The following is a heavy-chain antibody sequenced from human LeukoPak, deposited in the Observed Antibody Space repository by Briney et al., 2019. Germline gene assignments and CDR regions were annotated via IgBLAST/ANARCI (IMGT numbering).Heavy chain of an antibody. CDR1: GYTFTTYY. Sequence: ASVKVSCKASGYTFTTYYIHWVRQAPGQGLQWMGVIDPTSGKTNYAQKFQGRVTMNRDMSTSTIYLELTSLRSDDTAFYYCARDLRTVTVAGLGVFDIWGQGTIVSVSS. J-gene: IGHJ3*02. CDR3: ARDLRTVTVAGLGVFDI. CDR2: IDPTSGKT. V-gene: IGHV1-46*01. D-gene: IGHD6-19*01.